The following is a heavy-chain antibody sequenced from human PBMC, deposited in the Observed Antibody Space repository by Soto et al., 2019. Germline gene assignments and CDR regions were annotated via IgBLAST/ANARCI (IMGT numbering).Heavy chain of an antibody. CDR1: GYTFTSNG. V-gene: IGHV1-18*01. D-gene: IGHD2-15*01. J-gene: IGHJ4*02. CDR2: ISAYNGNT. Sequence: SVKVTCKASGYTFTSNGSRWVRQAPGQGLEWMGWISAYNGNTNYAQKLQGRVTMTTDTSTSTAYMELRSLRSDDTAVYYCVVAAQPYYFDYWGQGTLVTVSS. CDR3: VVAAQPYYFDY.